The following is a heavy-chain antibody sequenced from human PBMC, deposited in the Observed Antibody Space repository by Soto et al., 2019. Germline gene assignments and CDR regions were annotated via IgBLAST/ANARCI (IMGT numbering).Heavy chain of an antibody. CDR1: GITFSSYG. CDR3: AREYYYDGPFDY. Sequence: PGGSLRLSCAASGITFSSYGMHWVRQAPGKGLEWVAVIWYDGRNKYYADSVKGRFTISRDNSKNTLYLQMNSLRAEDTAVYYCAREYYYDGPFDYWGQGTLVTVSS. J-gene: IGHJ4*02. D-gene: IGHD3-22*01. V-gene: IGHV3-33*01. CDR2: IWYDGRNK.